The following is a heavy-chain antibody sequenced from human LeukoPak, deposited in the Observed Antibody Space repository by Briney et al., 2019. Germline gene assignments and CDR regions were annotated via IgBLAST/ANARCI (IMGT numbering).Heavy chain of an antibody. CDR2: INSDGSDT. V-gene: IGHV3-74*01. CDR1: GLTFSGYW. CDR3: ARDAFGVDKSPF. D-gene: IGHD3-3*01. Sequence: GGSLTLSCVASGLTFSGYWMHWVRQAPGKGLVWVSRINSDGSDTSYADSVEGRFTISRDNAKNTLYLQMDSLRAEDTAVYYCARDAFGVDKSPFWGQGTLVTVSS. J-gene: IGHJ4*02.